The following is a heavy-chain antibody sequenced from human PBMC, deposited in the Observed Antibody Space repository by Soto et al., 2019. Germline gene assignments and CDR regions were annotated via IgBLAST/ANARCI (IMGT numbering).Heavy chain of an antibody. Sequence: QVQLQESGPGLVKASQTLSLTCTVSGGSISSGGYYWSWIRQHPGKGLEWIGYIYYSGSTYYNPSLKSRLNMSVETSKNEFSLNLSSVTAADTAMYYCATIAAADGIYYFHYWGQGTLVTVSS. J-gene: IGHJ4*02. CDR3: ATIAAADGIYYFHY. CDR1: GGSISSGGYY. V-gene: IGHV4-31*03. D-gene: IGHD6-13*01. CDR2: IYYSGST.